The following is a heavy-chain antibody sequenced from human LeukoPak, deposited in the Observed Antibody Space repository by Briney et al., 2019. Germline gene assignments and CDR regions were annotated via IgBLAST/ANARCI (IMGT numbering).Heavy chain of an antibody. V-gene: IGHV4-4*07. J-gene: IGHJ5*02. D-gene: IGHD5-24*01. CDR3: ARGVWLQPPVPFDP. CDR2: LHASGGA. CDR1: GDSIISYF. Sequence: PSETLSLTCNVSGDSIISYFWSWIRQPAGKGLEWIGRLHASGGANYSPSLRSRVTMSLYTSKNEFSLKMTSVTAADTAVYYCARGVWLQPPVPFDPWGQGTLVTVSS.